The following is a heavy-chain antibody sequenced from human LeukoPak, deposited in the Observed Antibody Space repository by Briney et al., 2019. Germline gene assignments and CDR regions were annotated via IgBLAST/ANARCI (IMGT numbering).Heavy chain of an antibody. Sequence: ASVKVSCKASGYTFTSYAMNWVRQAPGQGLEWMGWINTSTGNPTYAQGFTGRFVFSLDTSVSTAYLQISSLKAEDTAVYYCARDYPYQLPVGAFDIWGQGTMVTVSS. D-gene: IGHD2-2*01. V-gene: IGHV7-4-1*02. CDR3: ARDYPYQLPVGAFDI. CDR1: GYTFTSYA. J-gene: IGHJ3*02. CDR2: INTSTGNP.